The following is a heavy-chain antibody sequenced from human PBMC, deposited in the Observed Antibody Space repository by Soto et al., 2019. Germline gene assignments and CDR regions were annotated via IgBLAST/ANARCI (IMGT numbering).Heavy chain of an antibody. D-gene: IGHD2-2*01. J-gene: IGHJ4*02. CDR2: INHSGST. V-gene: IGHV4-34*01. CDR3: ARGNCSSTSCPKTFDY. Sequence: QVQLQQWGAGLLKPSETLSLTCAVYGGCFSGYYWSWIRQPPGKGLEWIGEINHSGSTNYNPSLKSRVTISVDTSKNQFSLKLSSVTAADTAVYYCARGNCSSTSCPKTFDYWGQGTLVTVYS. CDR1: GGCFSGYY.